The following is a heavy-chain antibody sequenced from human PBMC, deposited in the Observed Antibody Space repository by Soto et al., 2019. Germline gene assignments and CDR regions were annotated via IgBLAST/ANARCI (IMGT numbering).Heavy chain of an antibody. CDR3: ARRERAAGTDWWFDP. J-gene: IGHJ5*02. CDR2: IYYSGST. D-gene: IGHD6-13*01. Sequence: QLQLQESGPGLVKPSETLSLTCTVSGGSISSSSFHWGWIRQPPGKGLEWIGSIYYSGSTYYSPALKSRVTTSVDTSKNQFSLKLSSVTAADTAVYYCARRERAAGTDWWFDPWGQGTLVTVSS. CDR1: GGSISSSSFH. V-gene: IGHV4-39*01.